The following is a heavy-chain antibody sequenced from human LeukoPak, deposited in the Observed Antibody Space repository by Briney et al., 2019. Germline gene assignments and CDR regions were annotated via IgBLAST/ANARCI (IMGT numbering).Heavy chain of an antibody. CDR3: ARRALGDYGDYAGRHWYFDL. CDR1: GDSISGDY. CDR2: IYVSGSI. D-gene: IGHD4-17*01. Sequence: SETLSLTCTVSGDSISGDYWSWIRQPPGKGLDYIGYIYVSGSINYNPSLKSRVTISADTSKNQFSLKLSSVTAADTAVYYCARRALGDYGDYAGRHWYFDLWGRGTLVTVSS. V-gene: IGHV4-59*08. J-gene: IGHJ2*01.